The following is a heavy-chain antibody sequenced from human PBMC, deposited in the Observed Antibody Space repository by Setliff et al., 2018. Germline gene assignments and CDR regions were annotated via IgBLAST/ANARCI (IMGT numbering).Heavy chain of an antibody. CDR2: LSGGSSYI. D-gene: IGHD1-26*01. V-gene: IGHV3-21*01. J-gene: IGHJ4*02. CDR3: ARDRGSGSYFLRYFDY. CDR1: GFTFSDYG. Sequence: GGSLRLSCAASGFTFSDYGMNWVRQAPGKGLEWVACLSGGSSYIHYADSMKGRFTISRDNAKNSLYLQMNSLRAEDTAAYYCARDRGSGSYFLRYFDYWGQGTLVTVSS.